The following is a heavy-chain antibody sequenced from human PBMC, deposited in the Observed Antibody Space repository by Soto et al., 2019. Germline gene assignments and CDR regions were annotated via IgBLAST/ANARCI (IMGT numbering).Heavy chain of an antibody. V-gene: IGHV1-18*04. D-gene: IGHD6-19*01. Sequence: QVQLVQSGGEVKKPGASVKVSCKTSGYTFTNYDFSWVRQAPGQGLEWMGWVSNKNGVTNYAEKFRDRVTMSTDTSTNTVYMGLRSLRSDDTAVYFCARERLNTGWYGFDYWGQGTQVTVSS. CDR1: GYTFTNYD. CDR2: VSNKNGVT. J-gene: IGHJ4*02. CDR3: ARERLNTGWYGFDY.